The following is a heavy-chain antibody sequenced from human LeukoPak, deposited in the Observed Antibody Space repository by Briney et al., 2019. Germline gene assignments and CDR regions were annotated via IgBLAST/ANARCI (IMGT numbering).Heavy chain of an antibody. CDR2: ISIDGSIK. Sequence: GGSLRLSCAASGFTFSRSDMHWVRQAPGKGLEWVAVISIDGSIKFYGDSLEGRFIISRDNSKNTLYLQMNSLRVEDTAVYYCAREGIFGVPDYFDHWGQGNLVTVSS. D-gene: IGHD3-10*02. J-gene: IGHJ4*02. V-gene: IGHV3-30*01. CDR1: GFTFSRSD. CDR3: AREGIFGVPDYFDH.